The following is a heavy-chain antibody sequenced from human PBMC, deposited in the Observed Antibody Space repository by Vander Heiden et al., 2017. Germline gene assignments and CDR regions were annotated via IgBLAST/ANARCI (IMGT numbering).Heavy chain of an antibody. V-gene: IGHV3-7*01. CDR3: ARSHNWNYGWFDP. D-gene: IGHD1-7*01. J-gene: IGHJ5*02. CDR2: KKQDGSEE. CDR1: GFAFRRYW. Sequence: EVQLVVPGGGLVQPGGSLSISCAGSGFAFRRYWMSSVREVPGKGLEWVANKKQDGSEEYYVESVKGRFTISRDNAKNSLYLQMNSLRAEDTAVYYCARSHNWNYGWFDPWGQGTLVTVSS.